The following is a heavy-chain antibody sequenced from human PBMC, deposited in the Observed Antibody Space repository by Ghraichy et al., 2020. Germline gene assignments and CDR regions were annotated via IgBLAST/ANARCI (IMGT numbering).Heavy chain of an antibody. J-gene: IGHJ4*02. CDR3: ARDPGVGEVGATGPFDY. D-gene: IGHD1-26*01. V-gene: IGHV3-11*01. Sequence: LSLTCAASGFTFSDYYMSWIRQAPGKGLEWVSYISSSGSTIYYADSVKGRFTISRDNAKNSLYLQMNSLRAEDTAVYYCARDPGVGEVGATGPFDYWGQGTLVTVSS. CDR1: GFTFSDYY. CDR2: ISSSGSTI.